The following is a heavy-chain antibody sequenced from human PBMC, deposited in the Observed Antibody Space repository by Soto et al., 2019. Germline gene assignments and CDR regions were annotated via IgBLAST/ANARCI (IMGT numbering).Heavy chain of an antibody. J-gene: IGHJ4*02. D-gene: IGHD1-7*01. CDR3: AKVVAFFWNYLGPFDY. CDR1: GFTFDDYA. Sequence: GGSLRLSCAASGFTFDDYAMHWVRQAPGKGLEWVSGISWNSGSIGYADSVKGRFTISRDNAKNSLYLQMNSLRAEDTALYYCAKVVAFFWNYLGPFDYWGQGTLVTVSS. V-gene: IGHV3-9*01. CDR2: ISWNSGSI.